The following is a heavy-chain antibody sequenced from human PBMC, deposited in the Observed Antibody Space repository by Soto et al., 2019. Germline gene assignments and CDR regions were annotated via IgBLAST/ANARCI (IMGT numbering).Heavy chain of an antibody. CDR1: GDSINSNY. J-gene: IGHJ4*02. Sequence: PSDTLSLTCTVSGDSINSNYWNWIRQPPSKGLEWIGYIHFSGSTNQNPSLKSRVTMSIDTSKNQFSLTLTSVTAADTAVYYCASGRSVTGSFYFDYWGQGALVTVSS. CDR3: ASGRSVTGSFYFDY. D-gene: IGHD6-19*01. V-gene: IGHV4-59*01. CDR2: IHFSGST.